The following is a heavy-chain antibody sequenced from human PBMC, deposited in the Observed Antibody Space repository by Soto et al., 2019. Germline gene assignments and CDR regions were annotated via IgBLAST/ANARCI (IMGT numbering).Heavy chain of an antibody. CDR2: FYYTGSI. J-gene: IGHJ4*02. CDR1: GGSVSSGNYY. CDR3: ARRYGASFDY. V-gene: IGHV4-61*01. D-gene: IGHD4-17*01. Sequence: SETLSLTCTVSGGSVSSGNYYWNWVRQPPGKGLEWIGYFYYTGSINYNPSLKSRVTIFIDASKNQFSLRLSSVTAADTAVYYCARRYGASFDYWGQGTLVTVSS.